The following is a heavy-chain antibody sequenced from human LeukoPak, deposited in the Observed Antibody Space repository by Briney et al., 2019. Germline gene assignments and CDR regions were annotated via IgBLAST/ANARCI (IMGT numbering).Heavy chain of an antibody. V-gene: IGHV1-8*01. J-gene: IGHJ6*02. CDR2: MNPNSGNT. Sequence: ASVKVSCKASGYTFTSYDINWVRQATGQGLEWMGWMNPNSGNTGYAQKFQGRVTMTRNTSISTAHMELSSLRSEDTAVYYCAYLGASSSWYNYYGMDVWGQGTTVTVSS. D-gene: IGHD6-13*01. CDR3: AYLGASSSWYNYYGMDV. CDR1: GYTFTSYD.